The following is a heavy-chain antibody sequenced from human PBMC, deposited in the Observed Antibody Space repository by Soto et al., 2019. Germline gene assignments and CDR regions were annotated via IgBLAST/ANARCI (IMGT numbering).Heavy chain of an antibody. D-gene: IGHD2-15*01. CDR1: GGTFSSYA. J-gene: IGHJ5*02. Sequence: QVQLVQSGAEVKKPGSSVKVSCKASGGTFSSYAISWVRQAPGQGLEWMGGIIPIFGTANYAQKFQVRVTITADKSTSTAYMELSSLRSEDTAVYYCAREGYCSGVSCYSGWFDHWRQGTLVTVSA. CDR2: IIPIFGTA. CDR3: AREGYCSGVSCYSGWFDH. V-gene: IGHV1-69*06.